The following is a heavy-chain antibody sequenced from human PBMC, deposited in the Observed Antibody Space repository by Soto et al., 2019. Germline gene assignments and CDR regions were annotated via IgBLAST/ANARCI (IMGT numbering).Heavy chain of an antibody. CDR2: IYYSGTT. CDR3: ARFSTLGRDYGVDV. J-gene: IGHJ6*02. CDR1: GYSIGGSNW. V-gene: IGHV4-28*01. Sequence: SETLSLTYAVSGYSIGGSNWWGWIRQPPGKGLEWIGYIYYSGTTYYNPSLKSRVTMSVDTSKNQFSLRLTSVTVADTAVYFCARFSTLGRDYGVDVWGQGTTVTVSS. D-gene: IGHD3-3*02.